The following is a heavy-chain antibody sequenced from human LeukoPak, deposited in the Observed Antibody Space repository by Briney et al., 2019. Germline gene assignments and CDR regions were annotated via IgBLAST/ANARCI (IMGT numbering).Heavy chain of an antibody. Sequence: SVKVSCKASGGTFSSYAISWVRQAPGQGLEWRGGIIPIFGTANYAQNFQGRVTITADKSTSTAYMELSRLRSEDTAVYYCAREVIMITFGGAPGWFDPWGQGALVTVSS. J-gene: IGHJ5*02. V-gene: IGHV1-69*06. CDR3: AREVIMITFGGAPGWFDP. CDR2: IIPIFGTA. CDR1: GGTFSSYA. D-gene: IGHD3-16*01.